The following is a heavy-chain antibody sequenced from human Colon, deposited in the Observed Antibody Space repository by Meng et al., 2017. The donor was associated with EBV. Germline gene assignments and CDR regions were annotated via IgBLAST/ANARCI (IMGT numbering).Heavy chain of an antibody. CDR2: IYYSGNT. CDR3: ARAEYYNWFDP. Sequence: QVQVQESGPGLVKPSPXXXXXCPVSGGSMSSGDYFWNWIRQPPGKGLEWIGYIYYSGNTYYNPSLKSRVTISIDTSKNQFSLKLSSVTAADTAVYYCARAEYYNWFDPWGQGTLFTVSS. V-gene: IGHV4-30-4*01. D-gene: IGHD1-14*01. CDR1: GGSMSSGDYF. J-gene: IGHJ5*02.